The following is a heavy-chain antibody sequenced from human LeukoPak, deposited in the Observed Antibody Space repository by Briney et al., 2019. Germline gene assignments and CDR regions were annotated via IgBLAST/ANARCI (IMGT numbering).Heavy chain of an antibody. D-gene: IGHD1-26*01. CDR3: ARGAVGATGAFDY. Sequence: ASAKVSCKASGGTFSSYAISWVRQAPGQGLEWMGGIIPIFGTANYAQKSQGRVTITTDESTSTAYMELSSLRSEDTAVYYCARGAVGATGAFDYWGQGTLVTVSS. CDR1: GGTFSSYA. V-gene: IGHV1-69*05. J-gene: IGHJ4*02. CDR2: IIPIFGTA.